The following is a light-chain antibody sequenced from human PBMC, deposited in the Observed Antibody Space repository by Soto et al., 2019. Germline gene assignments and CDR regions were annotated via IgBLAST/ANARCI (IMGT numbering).Light chain of an antibody. J-gene: IGKJ1*01. V-gene: IGKV3D-15*01. CDR1: QSVSIH. CDR2: DAS. Sequence: ETVTTQSPGTLSVSLGERATLSCRASQSVSIHLAWYQQKPGQAPRLLIYDASTRATGIPDRFSGSGPGTDFSLTISRLEPEDFAVYYCQQSNNWPPTFGQGTKVDI. CDR3: QQSNNWPPT.